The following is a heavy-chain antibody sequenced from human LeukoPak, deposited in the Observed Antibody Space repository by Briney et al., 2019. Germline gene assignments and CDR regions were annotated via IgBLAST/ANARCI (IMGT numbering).Heavy chain of an antibody. V-gene: IGHV4-39*06. Sequence: PSETLSLTCTVSGASIRSSNYYWGWIRQPPGKGLEWIASIYYSGRTYYNPSLKSRVTISVDTSKNQFPLKLSSVTAADTAVYSCARGDSGSYYYFDYWGQGTLVTVSS. D-gene: IGHD1-26*01. CDR3: ARGDSGSYYYFDY. CDR2: IYYSGRT. J-gene: IGHJ4*02. CDR1: GASIRSSNYY.